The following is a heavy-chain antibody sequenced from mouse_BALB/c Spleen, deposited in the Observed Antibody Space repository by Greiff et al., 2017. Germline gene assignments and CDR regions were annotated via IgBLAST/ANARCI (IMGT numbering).Heavy chain of an antibody. Sequence: VKLMESGPGLVAPSQSLSITCTVSGFSLTGYGVNWVRQPPGKGLEWLGMIWGDGSTDYNSALKSRLSISKDNSKSQVFLKMNSLQTDDTARYYCARRGPGDYYAMDYWGQGTSVTVSS. CDR2: IWGDGST. D-gene: IGHD1-1*02. CDR1: GFSLTGYG. V-gene: IGHV2-6-7*01. J-gene: IGHJ4*01. CDR3: ARRGPGDYYAMDY.